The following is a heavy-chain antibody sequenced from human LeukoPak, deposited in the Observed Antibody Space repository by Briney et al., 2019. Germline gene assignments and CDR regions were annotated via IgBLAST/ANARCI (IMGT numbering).Heavy chain of an antibody. CDR3: AREDPQTTVPEGMDV. CDR2: IYYSGTT. J-gene: IGHJ6*02. D-gene: IGHD4-17*01. CDR1: GGSISTYY. Sequence: SETLSFTCNVSGGSISTYYWNWIRQPPGKGLEWIGYIYYSGTTNYNPSLKSRVTISVDTSKNQFSLRLSSVTAADTAVYYCAREDPQTTVPEGMDVWGQGTTVTVSS. V-gene: IGHV4-59*01.